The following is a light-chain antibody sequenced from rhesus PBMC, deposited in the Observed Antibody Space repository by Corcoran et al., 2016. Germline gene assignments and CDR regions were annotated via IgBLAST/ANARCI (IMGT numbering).Light chain of an antibody. J-gene: IGKJ4*01. CDR3: LQHNNYPLT. Sequence: DIQMTQSPSSLSASVGDTVTITCRASPGISSYLNWFQQKPGKAPKLLIYDASCLESGVPSRFSGSCTGTYFTLTISTLQPEDFAAYYCLQHNNYPLTFGGGTKLEIK. V-gene: IGKV1-28*03. CDR1: PGISSY. CDR2: DAS.